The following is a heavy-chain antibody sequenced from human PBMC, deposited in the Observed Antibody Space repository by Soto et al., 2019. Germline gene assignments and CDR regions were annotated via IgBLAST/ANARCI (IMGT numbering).Heavy chain of an antibody. V-gene: IGHV4-34*01. J-gene: IGHJ2*01. CDR2: INHSGST. CDR1: GGSFSGYY. D-gene: IGHD3-3*01. CDR3: ARWNFWSGRRYFDL. Sequence: SETLSLTCAVYGGSFSGYYWSGIRQPPGKGLEWIGEINHSGSTNYNPSLKSRVTISVDTSKNQFSLKLSSVTAADTAVYYCARWNFWSGRRYFDLWGRGTLVTVSS.